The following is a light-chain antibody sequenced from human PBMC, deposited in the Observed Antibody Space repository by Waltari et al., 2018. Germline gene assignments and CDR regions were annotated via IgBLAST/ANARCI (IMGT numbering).Light chain of an antibody. CDR1: TGAVTSAHY. V-gene: IGLV7-43*01. Sequence: QTVVTQEPSLTVSPGGTVTLTCASSTGAVTSAHYAHWFQQKPGQSPTALIYTTTKEHSWTPGRFSGSLVGGKAALTLSHAQPEDEAEYYCLLYYGATQRVFGTGTKVTVL. J-gene: IGLJ1*01. CDR2: TTT. CDR3: LLYYGATQRV.